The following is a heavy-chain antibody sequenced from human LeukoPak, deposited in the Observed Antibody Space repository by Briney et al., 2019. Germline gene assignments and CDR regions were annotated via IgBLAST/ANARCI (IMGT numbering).Heavy chain of an antibody. CDR3: ARRPNWAKDYFDY. Sequence: GESLQISCKGSGSIFTSYWIGWVRRLPGKGLEWMGIIYPGDSDTRYSPSFQGQVTISADKSISTAYLQWSSLKASDTAMYYCARRPNWAKDYFDYWGQGTLVTVSS. CDR1: GSIFTSYW. D-gene: IGHD7-27*01. CDR2: IYPGDSDT. V-gene: IGHV5-51*01. J-gene: IGHJ4*02.